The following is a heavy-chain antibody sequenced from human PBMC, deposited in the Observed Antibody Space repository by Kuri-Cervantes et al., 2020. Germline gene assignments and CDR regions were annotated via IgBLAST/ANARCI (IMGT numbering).Heavy chain of an antibody. D-gene: IGHD6-13*01. CDR1: GGTFSSYA. V-gene: IGHV1-69*13. Sequence: SVKVSCKASGGTFSSYAISWVRQAPGQGLEWMGGIIPIFGTANYAQKFQGRVTITADESTSTAYMELSRLRSEDTGVYYCARRSGADDRYYYYMDVWGKGTTVTVSS. CDR3: ARRSGADDRYYYYMDV. J-gene: IGHJ6*03. CDR2: IIPIFGTA.